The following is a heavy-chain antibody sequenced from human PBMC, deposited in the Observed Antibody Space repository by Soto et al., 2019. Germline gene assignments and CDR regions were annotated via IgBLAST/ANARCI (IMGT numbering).Heavy chain of an antibody. CDR2: ISSGGEYT. J-gene: IGHJ6*03. V-gene: IGHV3-21*06. CDR1: GFTFSSYS. Sequence: EVQLVESGGGLVKPGGSLRLSCVVSGFTFSSYSMNWVHQAPGKGLEWVSSISSGGEYTYYADSVKGRFTISRDNAKNSVYLQMNSLTAEDTALYYCARDFKESQYYYYCMDVWGKGTTVTVSS. D-gene: IGHD3-10*01. CDR3: ARDFKESQYYYYCMDV.